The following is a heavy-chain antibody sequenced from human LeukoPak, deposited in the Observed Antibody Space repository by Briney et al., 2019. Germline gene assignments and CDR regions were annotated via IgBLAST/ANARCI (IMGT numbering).Heavy chain of an antibody. CDR3: ARHVQTQIS. CDR2: IYYSRST. V-gene: IGHV4-39*01. J-gene: IGHJ4*02. CDR1: GGSIRSTSYY. D-gene: IGHD3-3*02. Sequence: RTSETLSLTCTVSGGSIRSTSYYWGWIRQPPGQGLEWIGSIYYSRSTYYNPSLESRVTVSVDTSKNQFSLNLNSVTAADTAVYYCARHVQTQISWGQGTLVIVSS.